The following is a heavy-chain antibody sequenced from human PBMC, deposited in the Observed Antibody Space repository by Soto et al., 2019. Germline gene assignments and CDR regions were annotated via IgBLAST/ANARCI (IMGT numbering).Heavy chain of an antibody. V-gene: IGHV1-18*01. Sequence: ASVKVSCKASGYTFTSYGISWVRQAPGQGLEWMGWISAYKGNTNYVQKLQGRVTMTTDTSTSTAYMELRNLRSDDTAVYYCAREGSGSYSGWFDPWGQGTLVTVSS. CDR1: GYTFTSYG. CDR3: AREGSGSYSGWFDP. D-gene: IGHD1-26*01. CDR2: ISAYKGNT. J-gene: IGHJ5*02.